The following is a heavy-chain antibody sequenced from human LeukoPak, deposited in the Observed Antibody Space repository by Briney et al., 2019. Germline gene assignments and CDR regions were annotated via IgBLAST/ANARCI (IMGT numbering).Heavy chain of an antibody. CDR2: VNHSGYT. CDR1: STSFTSYD. CDR3: ARMTTGHDY. D-gene: IGHD1-14*01. Sequence: PSETLSLTFGVLSTSFTSYDWGWIRQTPGKGLKGIGEVNHSGYTNMNPSLKSRVTISVDTSKNQFSLMMTSVTAADTAVYFCARMTTGHDYWGQGTLVSVSS. V-gene: IGHV4-34*01. J-gene: IGHJ4*02.